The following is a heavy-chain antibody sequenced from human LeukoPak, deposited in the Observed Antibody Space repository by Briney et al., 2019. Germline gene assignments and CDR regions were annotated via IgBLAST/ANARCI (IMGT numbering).Heavy chain of an antibody. CDR2: IYTSEST. CDR3: ARGLITMVRGGVSFFDY. V-gene: IGHV4-4*07. D-gene: IGHD3-10*01. CDR1: GGSISSYY. Sequence: SETLSLTCTVSGGSISSYYWSWIRQPAGKGLEWIGRIYTSESTNYNPSLKSRVTMSVDTSKNQFSLKLSSVTAADTAVYYCARGLITMVRGGVSFFDYWGQGTLVTVSS. J-gene: IGHJ4*02.